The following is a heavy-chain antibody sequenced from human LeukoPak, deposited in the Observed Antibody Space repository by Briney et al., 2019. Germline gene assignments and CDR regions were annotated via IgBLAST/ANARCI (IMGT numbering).Heavy chain of an antibody. CDR2: IYYSGSI. D-gene: IGHD3-22*01. CDR3: ARDYYDSSGYYTDAFDI. V-gene: IGHV4-59*12. J-gene: IGHJ3*02. Sequence: SETLSLTCTVSGGSISSYYWSWIRQPPGKGLEWIGYIYYSGSINYNPSLKSRVTISVDTSKNQFSLKLSSVTAADTAVYYCARDYYDSSGYYTDAFDIWGQGTMVTVSS. CDR1: GGSISSYY.